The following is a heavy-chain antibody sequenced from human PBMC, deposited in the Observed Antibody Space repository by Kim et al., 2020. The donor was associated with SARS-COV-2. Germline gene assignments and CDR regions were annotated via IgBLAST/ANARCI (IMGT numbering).Heavy chain of an antibody. CDR2: IGGSGGNT. J-gene: IGHJ5*02. Sequence: GGSLRLSCTASGFSFRNYAMSWVRQAPGKGLEWVSAIGGSGGNTYYAESVKGRFTISRDNSDNTLYLQMNSLRAEDTALYYCAKDEHQTTRFVPWAQGTL. CDR3: AKDEHQTTRFVP. V-gene: IGHV3-23*01. D-gene: IGHD4-17*01. CDR1: GFSFRNYA.